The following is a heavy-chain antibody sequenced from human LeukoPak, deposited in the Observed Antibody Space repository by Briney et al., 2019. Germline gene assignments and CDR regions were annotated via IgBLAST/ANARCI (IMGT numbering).Heavy chain of an antibody. CDR2: VDGGGSST. J-gene: IGHJ4*01. D-gene: IGHD3-22*01. Sequence: GGSLRLSCGASGFTFSYHWMHWVRQVPGKGLVWVSRVDGGGSSTSYADSVKGRFSISRDNAKSTLYLQMSSLRAEDTAVYYCARGPGSSGGAYVGDYWGPGTLVTVSS. CDR3: ARGPGSSGGAYVGDY. CDR1: GFTFSYHW. V-gene: IGHV3-74*01.